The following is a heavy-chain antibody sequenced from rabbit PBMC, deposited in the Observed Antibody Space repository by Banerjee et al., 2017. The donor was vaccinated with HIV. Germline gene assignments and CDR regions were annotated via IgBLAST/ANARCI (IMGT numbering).Heavy chain of an antibody. J-gene: IGHJ3*01. V-gene: IGHV1S45*01. CDR2: INTSSGNT. CDR3: ARAGDDDYGDYFGYLGL. CDR1: GFSISNRYV. D-gene: IGHD2-1*01. Sequence: QEQLEESGGGLVKPEGSLTLTCKASGFSISNRYVMCWVRQAPGKGLEWIACINTSSGNTVYASWAKGRFTISKTSSTTVTLQMTSLTAADTATYFRARAGDDDYGDYFGYLGLWGQGTLVTVS.